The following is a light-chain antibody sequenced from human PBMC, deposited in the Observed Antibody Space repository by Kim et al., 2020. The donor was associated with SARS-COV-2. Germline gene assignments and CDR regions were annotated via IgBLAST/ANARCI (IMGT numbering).Light chain of an antibody. CDR3: MQALQTPLT. CDR2: LGS. CDR1: QSLLHRNGYNY. Sequence: PASISCRSSQSLLHRNGYNYLDWYLQKPGQSPQLLIYLGSNRASGVPYRFSGSGSGTDFTLKISRVEAEDVGVYYCMQALQTPLTFDGGTKVDIK. V-gene: IGKV2-28*01. J-gene: IGKJ4*01.